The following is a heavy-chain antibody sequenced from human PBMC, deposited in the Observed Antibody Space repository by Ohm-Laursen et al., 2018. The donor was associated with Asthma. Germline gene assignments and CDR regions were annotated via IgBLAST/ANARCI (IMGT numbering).Heavy chain of an antibody. CDR1: GFTFSSYA. V-gene: IGHV3-23*01. CDR3: AKDTTMIVVVMIY. D-gene: IGHD3-22*01. J-gene: IGHJ4*02. CDR2: ISGSGGST. Sequence: SLRLSCAASGFTFSSYAMSWVRQAPGKGLEWVSAISGSGGSTYYADSVKGRFTISRDNSKNTLYLQMNSLRAEDTAVYYCAKDTTMIVVVMIYWGQGTLATVSS.